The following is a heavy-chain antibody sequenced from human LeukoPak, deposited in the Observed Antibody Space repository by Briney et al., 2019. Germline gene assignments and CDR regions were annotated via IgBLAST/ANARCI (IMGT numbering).Heavy chain of an antibody. V-gene: IGHV1-18*01. Sequence: ASVKVSCKASGYTFTSYGISWVRQAPGQGLEWMGWISAYNGNTNYAQKLQGRVTMTTDTSTSTAYMELRSLRSDDTAVYYCARVSSIIGPLDDFDYWGQGTLVTVSS. D-gene: IGHD1-1*01. J-gene: IGHJ4*02. CDR2: ISAYNGNT. CDR1: GYTFTSYG. CDR3: ARVSSIIGPLDDFDY.